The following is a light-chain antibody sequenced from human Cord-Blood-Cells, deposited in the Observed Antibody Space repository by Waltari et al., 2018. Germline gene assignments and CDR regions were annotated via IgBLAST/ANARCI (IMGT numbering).Light chain of an antibody. CDR1: SSDVGGYNY. Sequence: QSALTQPRSVSGSPGQSVTISCTGTSSDVGGYNYVSWYQQHPGKAPKLMFYDVSKRPSGVPDLFSGSKSGNTASLTISGLQAEDEADYYCCSYAGSYTYVFGTGTKVTVL. CDR2: DVS. CDR3: CSYAGSYTYV. V-gene: IGLV2-11*01. J-gene: IGLJ1*01.